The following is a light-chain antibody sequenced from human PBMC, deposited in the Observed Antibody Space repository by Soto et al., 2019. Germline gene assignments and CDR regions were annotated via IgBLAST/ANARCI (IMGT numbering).Light chain of an antibody. CDR1: ISNIGNNY. CDR3: AAWDDTVRSYV. CDR2: RND. V-gene: IGLV1-47*01. Sequence: QSVLTQPSSVSGTPGQGVTISCSGSISNIGNNYVYWFQQLPGTAPKVLTNRNDQRPSGVPARFSGSKSGTSASLAISGLRSEDEDDYYCAAWDDTVRSYVFGTGTKLTVL. J-gene: IGLJ1*01.